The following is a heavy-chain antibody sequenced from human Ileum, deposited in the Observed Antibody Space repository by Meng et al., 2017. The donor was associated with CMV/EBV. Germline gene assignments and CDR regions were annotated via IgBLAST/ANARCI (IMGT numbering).Heavy chain of an antibody. CDR2: NNSDGSTT. D-gene: IGHD6-13*01. V-gene: IGHV3-74*01. J-gene: IGHJ6*02. Sequence: GESLKISCAASGLIFSSHWMHWVRQVPGKGLVWVARNNSDGSTTTYADSVKGRFTISRDNVKSTLFLQMNSLTAEDTAVYYCARGPSSNWYGLDVWGQGTTVTVSS. CDR3: ARGPSSNWYGLDV. CDR1: GLIFSSHW.